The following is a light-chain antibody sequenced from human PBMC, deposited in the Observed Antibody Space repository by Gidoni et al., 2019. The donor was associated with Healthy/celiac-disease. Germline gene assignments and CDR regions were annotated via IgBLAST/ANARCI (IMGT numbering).Light chain of an antibody. V-gene: IGKV1-5*03. CDR1: QSISSW. J-gene: IGKJ1*01. CDR3: QQYNSYSQT. Sequence: DIQMTQSPSTLSASVGDRVTITCRASQSISSWLAWYQQKPGKASKLLIYKASSLESGVPSRFSGSGSGTEFTLTISSLHPDDFATYYCQQYNSYSQTFGQGTKVEIK. CDR2: KAS.